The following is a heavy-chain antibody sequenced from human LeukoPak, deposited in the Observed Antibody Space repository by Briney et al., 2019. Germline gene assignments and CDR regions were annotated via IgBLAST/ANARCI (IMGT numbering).Heavy chain of an antibody. V-gene: IGHV3-21*01. CDR2: ISSSSSYI. Sequence: GGSLRLSCAASGFTFSSYGMHWVRQAPGKGLEWVSSISSSSSYIYYADSVKGRFTISRDNAKNSLYLQMNSLRAEDTAVYYCARERGSYPGWAGLAYWGQGTLVTVSS. CDR3: ARERGSYPGWAGLAY. D-gene: IGHD1-26*01. J-gene: IGHJ4*02. CDR1: GFTFSSYG.